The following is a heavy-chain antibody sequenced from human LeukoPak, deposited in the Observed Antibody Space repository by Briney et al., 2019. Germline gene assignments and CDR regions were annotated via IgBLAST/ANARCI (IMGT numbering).Heavy chain of an antibody. V-gene: IGHV3-15*01. CDR1: GFTFTYAY. CDR3: TTDAPYYGSGSYFSDFQH. Sequence: PGGSLRLSCAASGFTFTYAYMSLVRQAPGRGPEWVGRIKSKTDGGTTEYAAPVKGRFTISRDDSNKTLHLQMNSLKTEDTGVYYCTTDAPYYGSGSYFSDFQHWGQGTLVTVSS. D-gene: IGHD3-10*01. J-gene: IGHJ1*01. CDR2: IKSKTDGGTT.